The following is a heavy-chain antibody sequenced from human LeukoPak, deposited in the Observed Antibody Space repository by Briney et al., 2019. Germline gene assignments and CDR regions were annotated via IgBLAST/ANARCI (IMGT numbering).Heavy chain of an antibody. Sequence: PGGSLRLSCVASGFTFSSFVMSWVRQAPGKGLEWVSAIRGSGSSTYYADSVKGRFTISRDNSKNTLYLQMNSLRAEDTAVYYCARVKGVRWLQFSGFDYWGQGTLVTVSS. CDR1: GFTFSSFV. D-gene: IGHD5-24*01. V-gene: IGHV3-23*01. J-gene: IGHJ4*02. CDR3: ARVKGVRWLQFSGFDY. CDR2: IRGSGSST.